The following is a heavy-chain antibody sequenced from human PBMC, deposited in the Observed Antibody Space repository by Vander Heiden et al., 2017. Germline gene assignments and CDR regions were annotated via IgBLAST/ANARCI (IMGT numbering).Heavy chain of an antibody. V-gene: IGHV3-23*01. Sequence: VQLLESGGGVVQPGGSLRLSCAASGLPFSSPAMNWVRQAPGKGLEWVSGIRGSGSNTYYANSVKGRFTISRDNSKNTLYLQMSSLRAEDTAVYYCAKDFGDNGFYYGLDVWGQRTTVTVSS. CDR2: IRGSGSNT. CDR1: GLPFSSPA. CDR3: AKDFGDNGFYYGLDV. D-gene: IGHD1-20*01. J-gene: IGHJ6*02.